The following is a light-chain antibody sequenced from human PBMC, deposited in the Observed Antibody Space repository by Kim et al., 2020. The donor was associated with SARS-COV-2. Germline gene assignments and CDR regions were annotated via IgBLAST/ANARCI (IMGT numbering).Light chain of an antibody. CDR3: SAWDNSLPTWV. J-gene: IGLJ3*02. Sequence: QTATLTCTGNDNNVGNEGAAWLQQHQGHPPKPLSYRNNNRPSGISERFSASRSGSTASLTITGLQPEDEADYYCSAWDNSLPTWVFGGGTKLTVL. CDR2: RNN. V-gene: IGLV10-54*04. CDR1: DNNVGNEG.